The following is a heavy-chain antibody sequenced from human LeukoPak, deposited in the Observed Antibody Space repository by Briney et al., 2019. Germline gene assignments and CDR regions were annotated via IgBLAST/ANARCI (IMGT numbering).Heavy chain of an antibody. CDR2: ISGSGGST. J-gene: IGHJ1*01. Sequence: GGSLRLSCAVSGFSFSIYWMSWVRQAPGKGLEWVSAISGSGGSTYYADSVKGRFTISRDNSKNTLYLQMNSLRAEDTAVYYCAKDGAAYDSSGYYYQDWGQGTLVTVSS. CDR1: GFSFSIYW. D-gene: IGHD3-22*01. CDR3: AKDGAAYDSSGYYYQD. V-gene: IGHV3-23*01.